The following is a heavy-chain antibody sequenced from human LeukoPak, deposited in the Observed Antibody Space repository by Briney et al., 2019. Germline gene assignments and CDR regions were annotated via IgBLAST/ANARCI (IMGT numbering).Heavy chain of an antibody. Sequence: GGSLRLSCAASGFTFDDYAMHWVRQAPGKGLEWVAVISYDGSNKYYADSVKGRFTTSRDNSKNTLYLQMNSLRAEDTAVYYCARDGFRGTMVRGVIRAFDIWGQGTMVTVSS. D-gene: IGHD3-10*01. J-gene: IGHJ3*02. CDR1: GFTFDDYA. CDR2: ISYDGSNK. CDR3: ARDGFRGTMVRGVIRAFDI. V-gene: IGHV3-30-3*01.